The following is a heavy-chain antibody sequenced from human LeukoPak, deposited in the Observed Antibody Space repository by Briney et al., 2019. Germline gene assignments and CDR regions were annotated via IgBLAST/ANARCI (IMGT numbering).Heavy chain of an antibody. V-gene: IGHV4-61*10. CDR3: ARGRVSSSTWYSTYYYYFYMDV. Sequence: SETLSLTCTVSGVSITSGNYYWNWIRQPAGKGLEWIGHFYPTGTNFNPSLNGRVSISRDTTKNLFSLRLRSVTAADTAVYFCARGRVSSSTWYSTYYYYFYMDVWGKGTTVTVSS. D-gene: IGHD1-1*01. CDR1: GVSITSGNYY. CDR2: FYPTGT. J-gene: IGHJ6*03.